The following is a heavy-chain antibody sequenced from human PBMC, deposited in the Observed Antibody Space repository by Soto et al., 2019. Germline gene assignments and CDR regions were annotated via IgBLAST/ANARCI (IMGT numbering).Heavy chain of an antibody. Sequence: PGGSLRLSCAASGFTFTSYTMNWVRQAPGKGLEWVSSISSSSDYIYYADSMKGRVTISRDNDKNSLFLDMNSLTGEDTAVYYCARERVYATGTLDFWGQGTLVTVSS. CDR2: ISSSSDYI. D-gene: IGHD6-13*01. J-gene: IGHJ4*02. CDR3: ARERVYATGTLDF. CDR1: GFTFTSYT. V-gene: IGHV3-21*06.